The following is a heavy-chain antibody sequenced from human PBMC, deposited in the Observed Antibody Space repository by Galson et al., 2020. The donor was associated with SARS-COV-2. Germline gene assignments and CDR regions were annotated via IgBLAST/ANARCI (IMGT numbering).Heavy chain of an antibody. D-gene: IGHD4-17*01. CDR3: ARDRTVTTPDFDY. J-gene: IGHJ4*02. V-gene: IGHV3-21*01. Sequence: GGSLRLSCAASGFTFSSYSMNWVRQAPGKGLEWVSSISSSSSYIYYADSVKGRFTISRDNAKNSLYLQMNSLRAEDTAVYYCARDRTVTTPDFDYWGQGTLVTVSS. CDR1: GFTFSSYS. CDR2: ISSSSSYI.